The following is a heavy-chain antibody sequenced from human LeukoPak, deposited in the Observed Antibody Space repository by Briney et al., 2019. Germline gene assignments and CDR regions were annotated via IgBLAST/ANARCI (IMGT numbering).Heavy chain of an antibody. Sequence: GGSLRLSCAASGFTVSSSYMSWVRQAPGKGLEWVSLIYSGGTTYYADSVKGRFTISRDDSKNTLYLQMNSLRAEDTAVYYCARGFDYWGQGTLVTVSS. J-gene: IGHJ4*02. V-gene: IGHV3-53*01. CDR2: IYSGGTT. CDR3: ARGFDY. CDR1: GFTVSSSY.